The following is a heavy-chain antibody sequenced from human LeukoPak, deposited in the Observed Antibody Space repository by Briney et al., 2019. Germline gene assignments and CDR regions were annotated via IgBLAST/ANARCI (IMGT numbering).Heavy chain of an antibody. CDR1: GFTFSSYW. V-gene: IGHV3-15*01. D-gene: IGHD1-26*01. CDR3: TTERSGSFPY. J-gene: IGHJ4*02. CDR2: IKSKTDGGTI. Sequence: GGSLRLSCATSGFTFSSYWMSWVRQTPGTGLEWVGLIKSKTDGGTIDYAAPVKGRFTISRDDSKNTLYLQMNSLKTEDTAVYYCTTERSGSFPYWGQGALVTVSS.